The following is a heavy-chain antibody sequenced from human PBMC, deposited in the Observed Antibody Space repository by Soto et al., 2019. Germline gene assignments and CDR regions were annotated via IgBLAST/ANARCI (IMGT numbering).Heavy chain of an antibody. J-gene: IGHJ6*03. CDR1: GFSLNNARMG. Sequence: QVTLKESGPVLVKPTETLTLTCTVSGFSLNNARMGVSWIRQPPGKALEWLAHIFSNDEKSYNTSLRTRITISKDTSKSQVFLTVTNMDSVDTATYYCARIVATTYFHYYIDVWGKGTTVTVSS. CDR2: IFSNDEK. D-gene: IGHD5-12*01. V-gene: IGHV2-26*01. CDR3: ARIVATTYFHYYIDV.